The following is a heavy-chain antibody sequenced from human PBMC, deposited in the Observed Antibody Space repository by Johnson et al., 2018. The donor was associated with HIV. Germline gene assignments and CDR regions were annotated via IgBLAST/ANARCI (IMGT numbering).Heavy chain of an antibody. Sequence: QVQLVESGGGVVQPGGSLRLSCAASGFTFSSYGMHWVRQAPGKGLEYVSAISGSGGSTYYADSVKGRFTISRDSSKNTLYLQMNSLRAGDTAVYYCARGGRKWELLGDDAFDIWGQGTMVTVSS. CDR1: GFTFSSYG. J-gene: IGHJ3*02. V-gene: IGHV3-64*04. D-gene: IGHD1-26*01. CDR3: ARGGRKWELLGDDAFDI. CDR2: ISGSGGST.